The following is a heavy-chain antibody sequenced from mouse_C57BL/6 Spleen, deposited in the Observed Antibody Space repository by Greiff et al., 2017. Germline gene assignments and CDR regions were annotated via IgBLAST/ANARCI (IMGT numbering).Heavy chain of an antibody. Sequence: VQLQQSGPELVKPGASVKISCKASGYTFTDYYMNWVKQSHGKSLEWIGDINPNNGGTSYNQKFKGKATLTVDKSSSTAYMGLRSLTSEDSAVYYCARSYYYGSSYVGYFDVWGTGTTVTVSS. V-gene: IGHV1-26*01. J-gene: IGHJ1*03. CDR2: INPNNGGT. CDR3: ARSYYYGSSYVGYFDV. CDR1: GYTFTDYY. D-gene: IGHD1-1*01.